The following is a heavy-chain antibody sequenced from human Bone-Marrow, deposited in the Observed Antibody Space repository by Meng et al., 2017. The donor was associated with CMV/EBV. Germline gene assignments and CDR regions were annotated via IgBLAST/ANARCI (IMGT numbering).Heavy chain of an antibody. CDR3: ARTDYDFWSGYYKGFDY. Sequence: ISSGGYYWSWIRQHTGKGLEWIGYIYYSGSTYYNPSLKSRVTISVDTSKNQFSLKLSSVTAADTAVYYCARTDYDFWSGYYKGFDYWGQGTLVTVSS. J-gene: IGHJ4*02. CDR1: ISSGGYY. V-gene: IGHV4-31*02. D-gene: IGHD3-3*01. CDR2: IYYSGST.